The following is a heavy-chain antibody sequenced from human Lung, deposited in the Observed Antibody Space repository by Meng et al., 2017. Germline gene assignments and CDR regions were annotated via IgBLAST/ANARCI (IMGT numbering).Heavy chain of an antibody. CDR1: DYTFTGYG. CDR2: LGAHDGDT. D-gene: IGHD3-10*01. J-gene: IGHJ4*02. CDR3: ARGTPGRSYSDY. Sequence: QVQPVQSGPEVKTPGASVTVSCKASDYTFTGYGVSWVRQAPGQGLEWMAWLGAHDGDTSHAPKFQGRVTVSADRPTATAYMELRSLRSDDTAVYYCARGTPGRSYSDYWGQGTLVTVSS. V-gene: IGHV1-18*01.